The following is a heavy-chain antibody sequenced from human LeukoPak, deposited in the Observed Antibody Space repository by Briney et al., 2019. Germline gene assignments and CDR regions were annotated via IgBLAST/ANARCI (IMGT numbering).Heavy chain of an antibody. CDR3: AKAGPASSDYLNWFDP. Sequence: GGSLRLSCAASGFTFSTYAMNWVRQAPGKGGEWVSVISGSSGSTYYADSVKGRFTISRDNSKNTLYLQMNSLRVEDTAVYYCAKAGPASSDYLNWFDPWGQGTLVTVSS. J-gene: IGHJ5*02. V-gene: IGHV3-23*01. CDR1: GFTFSTYA. D-gene: IGHD3-22*01. CDR2: ISGSSGST.